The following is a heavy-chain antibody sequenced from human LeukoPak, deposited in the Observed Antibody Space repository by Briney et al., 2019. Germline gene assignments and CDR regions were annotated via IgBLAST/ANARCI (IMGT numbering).Heavy chain of an antibody. V-gene: IGHV4-34*01. J-gene: IGHJ4*02. CDR1: GGSFICYY. Sequence: SETLSFTFAVYGGSFICYYWSCLPQPPGQGLEWIWEIKHSGSTNYNPSLKSQVTISVDTSNNQLSLKLSSVTAADTAVYYCATGRCSSTSCYGGVPRYFDYWGQGTLVTVSS. D-gene: IGHD2-2*01. CDR2: IKHSGST. CDR3: ATGRCSSTSCYGGVPRYFDY.